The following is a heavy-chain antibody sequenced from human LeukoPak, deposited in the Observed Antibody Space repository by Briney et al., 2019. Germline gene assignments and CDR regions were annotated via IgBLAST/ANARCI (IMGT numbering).Heavy chain of an antibody. D-gene: IGHD6-13*01. CDR1: GFTFSSYW. CDR2: IKQDGSEK. V-gene: IGHV3-7*01. J-gene: IGHJ3*02. CDR3: ARDVVSSSWVLYKDAFDI. Sequence: GGPLRLSCAASGFTFSSYWMSWVRQAPGKGLEWVANIKQDGSEKYYVDSVKGRFTIYRDNAKNSLYLQMNSLRAEDTAVYYCARDVVSSSWVLYKDAFDIWGQGTMVTVSS.